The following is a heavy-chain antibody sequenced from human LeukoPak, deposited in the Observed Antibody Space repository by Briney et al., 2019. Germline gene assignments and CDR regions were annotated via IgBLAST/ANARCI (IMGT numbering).Heavy chain of an antibody. CDR1: GFTFSSYD. D-gene: IGHD6-25*01. CDR2: IGTAGDV. V-gene: IGHV3-13*01. J-gene: IGHJ6*03. Sequence: GGSLRLSCAASGFTFSSYDMHWVRQATGKGLEWVSGIGTAGDVYYSGSVKGRFTISRENAKNSLYLQMNSLRAGDTAVYYCARDRGRYHMDVWGKGTTVTISS. CDR3: ARDRGRYHMDV.